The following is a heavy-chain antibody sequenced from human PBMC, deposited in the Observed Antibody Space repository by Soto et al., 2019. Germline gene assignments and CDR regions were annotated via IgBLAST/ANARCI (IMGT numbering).Heavy chain of an antibody. J-gene: IGHJ4*02. CDR2: ISGSGGST. Sequence: EVQLLESGGGLVQPGGSLRLSCAASGFTFSSYAMSWVRQAPGKGLEWVSAISGSGGSTYYADSVKGRFTISRDNSKNTLYLQMNSLRPEDTAVYYCAPDIVVLPDAVAFDYWCQGTLVTVSS. V-gene: IGHV3-23*01. D-gene: IGHD2-2*01. CDR1: GFTFSSYA. CDR3: APDIVVLPDAVAFDY.